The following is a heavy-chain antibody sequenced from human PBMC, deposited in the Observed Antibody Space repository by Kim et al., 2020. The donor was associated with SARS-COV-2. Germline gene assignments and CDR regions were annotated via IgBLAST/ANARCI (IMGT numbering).Heavy chain of an antibody. J-gene: IGHJ6*02. Sequence: GDTNYAQKLQGRVSMTTDTSTSTAYMELRSLRSDDTDVYDCARHRIGMDVWGQGTTVTVSS. V-gene: IGHV1-18*01. CDR2: GDT. CDR3: ARHRIGMDV.